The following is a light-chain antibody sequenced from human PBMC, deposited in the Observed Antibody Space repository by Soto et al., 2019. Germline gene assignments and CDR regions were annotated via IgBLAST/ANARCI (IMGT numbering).Light chain of an antibody. CDR1: QGIRDD. CDR2: ATS. Sequence: AIQMTQSPSSLSASVRDRVTITCRASQGIRDDLGWFQQKPGKAPKLLIHATSNLQRGIPSRFSGSGSGTEFTLTISSLQPEDFASYYCLQDYECPLTFGQGTKVEIK. J-gene: IGKJ1*01. CDR3: LQDYECPLT. V-gene: IGKV1-6*01.